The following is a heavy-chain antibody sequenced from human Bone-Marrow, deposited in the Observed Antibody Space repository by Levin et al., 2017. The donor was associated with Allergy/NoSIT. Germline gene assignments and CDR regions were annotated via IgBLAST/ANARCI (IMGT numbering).Heavy chain of an antibody. Sequence: SQTLSLTCTVSGGSITSGSYFWSWIRQPAGKGLEWIGRMHTSGSSNYNPSLKSRVSISVDTSKNQFSLKLSSVTAADTALYYCARDYSYGNIDVWGKGTTVTVSS. CDR1: GGSITSGSYF. D-gene: IGHD5-18*01. CDR3: ARDYSYGNIDV. CDR2: MHTSGSS. J-gene: IGHJ6*03. V-gene: IGHV4-61*02.